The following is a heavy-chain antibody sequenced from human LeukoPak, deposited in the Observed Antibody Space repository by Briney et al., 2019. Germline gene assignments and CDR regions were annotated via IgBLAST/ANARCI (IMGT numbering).Heavy chain of an antibody. Sequence: ASVKVSCKASGYTFTGYYMHRVRQAPGQGLEWMGWINPNSGGTNYAQKFQGRVTMTRDTSISTAYMELSRLRSDDTAVYYCARTGAPDYYYYMDVWGKGTTVTVSS. CDR2: INPNSGGT. J-gene: IGHJ6*03. D-gene: IGHD7-27*01. CDR1: GYTFTGYY. CDR3: ARTGAPDYYYYMDV. V-gene: IGHV1-2*02.